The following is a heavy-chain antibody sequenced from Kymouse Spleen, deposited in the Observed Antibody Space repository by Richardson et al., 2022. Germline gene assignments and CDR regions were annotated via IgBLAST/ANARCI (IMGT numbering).Heavy chain of an antibody. CDR3: AREDRYSSSWFLDY. D-gene: IGHD6-13*01. V-gene: IGHV4-34*01. CDR1: GGSFSGYY. Sequence: QVQLQQWGAGLLKPSETLSLTCAVYGGSFSGYYWSWIRQPPGKGLEWIGEINHSGSTNYNPSLKSRVTISVDTSKNQFSLKLSSVTAADTAVYYCAREDRYSSSWFLDYWGQGTLVTVSS. J-gene: IGHJ4*02. CDR2: INHSGST.